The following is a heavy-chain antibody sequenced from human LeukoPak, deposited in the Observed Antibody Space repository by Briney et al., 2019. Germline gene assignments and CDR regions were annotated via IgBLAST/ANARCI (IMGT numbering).Heavy chain of an antibody. V-gene: IGHV3-23*01. J-gene: IGHJ4*02. CDR3: ASTLDSYGRFDY. Sequence: PGGSLRLSCAASGFTFSSYAMSWVRQAPGKGLEWVSAISGSGGSTDYADSVKGRFTISRDNSKNTLYLQMNSLRAEDTAVYYCASTLDSYGRFDYWGQGTLVTVSS. CDR1: GFTFSSYA. CDR2: ISGSGGST. D-gene: IGHD5-18*01.